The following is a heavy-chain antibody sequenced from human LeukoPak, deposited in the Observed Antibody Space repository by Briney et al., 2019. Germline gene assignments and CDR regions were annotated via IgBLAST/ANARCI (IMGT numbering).Heavy chain of an antibody. V-gene: IGHV3-21*04. D-gene: IGHD3-16*01. CDR2: ISISSNYI. CDR3: ARDLKRSRARWENLGLDP. CDR1: EFTFSNYS. Sequence: GGSLRLSCAASEFTFSNYSMNWVRQAPGKGLEWVSSISISSNYIYYADSVKGRFTISRDNAKNSLYLQMNSLRAEDTAVYYCARDLKRSRARWENLGLDPWGQGTLVTVSS. J-gene: IGHJ5*02.